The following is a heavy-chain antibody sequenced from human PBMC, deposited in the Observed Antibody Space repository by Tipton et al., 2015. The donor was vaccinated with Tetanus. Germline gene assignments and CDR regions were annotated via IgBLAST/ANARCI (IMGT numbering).Heavy chain of an antibody. V-gene: IGHV4-61*08. Sequence: TLSLTCTVSGGSISSGGYYWSWIRQHPGTGLEWIGNIYYSGSTNYNPSLKSRVTISVDTSKNQFSLKLSSVTAADTAVYYCARDNRVPLRFGELLEFYYYYGMDVWGQGTTVTVSS. J-gene: IGHJ6*02. CDR3: ARDNRVPLRFGELLEFYYYYGMDV. CDR1: GGSISSGGYY. D-gene: IGHD3-10*01. CDR2: IYYSGST.